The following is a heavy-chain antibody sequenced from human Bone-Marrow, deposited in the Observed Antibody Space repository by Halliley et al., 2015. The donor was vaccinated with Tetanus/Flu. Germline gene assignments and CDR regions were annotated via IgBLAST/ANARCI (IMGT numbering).Heavy chain of an antibody. Sequence: LDWLANINYDGSEINYVDSVRGRFTTSRDNTQNLLYLEMNSLRGEDTARYYCAREGAGLDYWGQGTLVTVPS. CDR2: INYDGSEI. V-gene: IGHV3-7*04. CDR3: AREGAGLDY. J-gene: IGHJ4*02.